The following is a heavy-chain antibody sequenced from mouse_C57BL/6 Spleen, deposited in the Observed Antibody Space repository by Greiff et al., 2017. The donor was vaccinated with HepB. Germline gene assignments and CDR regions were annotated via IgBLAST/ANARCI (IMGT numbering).Heavy chain of an antibody. CDR2: IDPSDSET. Sequence: VQLQQSGAELVRPGSSVKLSCKASGYTFTSYWMHWVKQRPIQGLEWIGNIDPSDSETHYNQKFKDKATLTVDKSSSTAYMQLSSLTSEDSAVYYCAREGGYGNLFAYWGQGTLVTVSA. CDR1: GYTFTSYW. D-gene: IGHD2-1*01. J-gene: IGHJ3*01. V-gene: IGHV1-52*01. CDR3: AREGGYGNLFAY.